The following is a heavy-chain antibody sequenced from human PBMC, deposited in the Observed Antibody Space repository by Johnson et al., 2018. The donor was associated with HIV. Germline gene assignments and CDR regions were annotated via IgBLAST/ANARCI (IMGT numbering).Heavy chain of an antibody. CDR1: GFTFDDYG. J-gene: IGHJ3*02. CDR3: AKEGSRGTVTQAPDAFDI. D-gene: IGHD4-17*01. Sequence: VQLVESGGGVVRPGGSLRLSCAASGFTFDDYGMSWVRQAPGKGLDWVSAISGSGGSTYYAASVKGRFTISRDNSKNTLYLQMNSLRVEETAVYYCAKEGSRGTVTQAPDAFDIWGQGAMVSVSS. CDR2: ISGSGGST. V-gene: IGHV3-23*04.